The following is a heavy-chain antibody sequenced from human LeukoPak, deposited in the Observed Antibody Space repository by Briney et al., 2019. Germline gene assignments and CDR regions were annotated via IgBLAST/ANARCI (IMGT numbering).Heavy chain of an antibody. Sequence: GGSLRLSCAASGFTFSSYAMSWVRQAPGKGLEWVSAISGSGGSTYYADSVKGRFTISRDNSKNTPYLQMNSLRAEDTAVYYCAKDSTRWELLYAFDIWGQGTMVTVSS. CDR1: GFTFSSYA. D-gene: IGHD1-26*01. J-gene: IGHJ3*02. CDR2: ISGSGGST. V-gene: IGHV3-23*01. CDR3: AKDSTRWELLYAFDI.